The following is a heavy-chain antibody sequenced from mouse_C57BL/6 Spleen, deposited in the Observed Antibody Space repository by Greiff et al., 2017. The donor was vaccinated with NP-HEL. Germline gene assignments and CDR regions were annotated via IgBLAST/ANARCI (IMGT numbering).Heavy chain of an antibody. CDR3: GITTVVAHFDY. CDR1: GYTFTSYW. V-gene: IGHV1-64*01. D-gene: IGHD1-1*01. CDR2: IHPNSGST. J-gene: IGHJ2*01. Sequence: XVQLQQPGAELVKPGASVKLSCKASGYTFTSYWMHWVKQRPGQGLEWIGMIHPNSGSTNYNEKFKSKATLTVDKSSSTAYMQLSSLTSEDSAVYYCGITTVVAHFDYWGQGTTLTVSS.